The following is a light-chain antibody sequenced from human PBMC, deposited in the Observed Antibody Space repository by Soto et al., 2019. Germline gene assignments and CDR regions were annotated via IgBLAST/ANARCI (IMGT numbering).Light chain of an antibody. CDR3: QQFDDSVT. J-gene: IGKJ5*01. CDR1: QSLSSSY. CDR2: XXX. Sequence: ELVLTQSPVTLSLSPGARATLSCRASQSLSSSYFAWYQQKPGQAPRLLMXXXXXXXTGTPGRFSGSGSXKDFTLTXSXXETEDSAVYYCQQFDDSVTFGQGPLMEI. V-gene: IGKV3-20*01.